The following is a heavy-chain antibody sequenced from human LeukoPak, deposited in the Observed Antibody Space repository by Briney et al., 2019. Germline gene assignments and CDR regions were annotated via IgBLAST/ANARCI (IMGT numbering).Heavy chain of an antibody. CDR3: AKALGELSFIVDC. V-gene: IGHV3-23*01. J-gene: IGHJ4*02. Sequence: GGSLRLSCAASGFTFSSYALSWVRQAPGKGLEWVSGISGSGGSTYYADSVKGRFTISRDNSKNTPYLQVNILRAEDTAVYYCAKALGELSFIVDCWGQGTLVTVSS. D-gene: IGHD3-16*02. CDR2: ISGSGGST. CDR1: GFTFSSYA.